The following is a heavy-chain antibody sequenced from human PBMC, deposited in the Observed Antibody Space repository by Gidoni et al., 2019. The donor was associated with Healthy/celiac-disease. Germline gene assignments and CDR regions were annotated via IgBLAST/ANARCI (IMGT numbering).Heavy chain of an antibody. CDR3: AHRIWVSPFDP. D-gene: IGHD3-16*01. J-gene: IGHJ5*02. CDR2: IYWNDDK. Sequence: QITLKESGPTLVKPTQTLTLTCTFSGLSLSTSGVGVGWIRQPPGKALEWLALIYWNDDKRYSPSLKSRLSITKDTSKNQVVLTMTNMDPVDTGTYYCAHRIWVSPFDPWGQGTLVTVSS. CDR1: GLSLSTSGVG. V-gene: IGHV2-5*01.